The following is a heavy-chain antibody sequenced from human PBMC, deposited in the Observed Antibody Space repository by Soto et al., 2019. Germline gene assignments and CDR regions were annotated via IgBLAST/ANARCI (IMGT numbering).Heavy chain of an antibody. V-gene: IGHV1-69*12. CDR3: ARAERIPADKFYYGMDV. CDR2: IIPIFGTA. CDR1: GGTFSSYA. J-gene: IGHJ6*02. D-gene: IGHD2-2*01. Sequence: QVQLVQSGAEVKKPGSSVKVSCKASGGTFSSYAISWVRQAPGQGLEWMGGIIPIFGTANYAQKFQGRVTITADESTSTAYMELSSLRSEDTAVYYCARAERIPADKFYYGMDVWGQGTTVTVSS.